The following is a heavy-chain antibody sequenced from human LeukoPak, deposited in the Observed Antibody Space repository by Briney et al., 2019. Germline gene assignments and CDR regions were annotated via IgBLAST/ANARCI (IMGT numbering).Heavy chain of an antibody. Sequence: GGSLRLSCAASGNSWMHWVRQAPRKGLVWVSHINGDGSWTTYANSVKGRFTISKDNAKNTVYLQMNNLRAEDTAVYYCVSFYETYWGRGTLVTVSS. D-gene: IGHD2-2*01. CDR3: VSFYETY. V-gene: IGHV3-74*01. CDR1: GNSW. J-gene: IGHJ4*02. CDR2: INGDGSWT.